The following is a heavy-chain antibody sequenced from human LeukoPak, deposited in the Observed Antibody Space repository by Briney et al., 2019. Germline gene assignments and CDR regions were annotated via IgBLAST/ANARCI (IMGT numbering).Heavy chain of an antibody. D-gene: IGHD3-10*01. V-gene: IGHV4-39*07. Sequence: SETLSLTCTVSGGSISSSSYYWGWIRQPPGKGLEWIGSIYYSGSTYYNPSPKSRVTISVDTSKNQFSLKLSSVTAADTAVYYCATIRGVIIRIIDYWGQGTLVTVSS. CDR2: IYYSGST. CDR1: GGSISSSSYY. J-gene: IGHJ4*02. CDR3: ATIRGVIIRIIDY.